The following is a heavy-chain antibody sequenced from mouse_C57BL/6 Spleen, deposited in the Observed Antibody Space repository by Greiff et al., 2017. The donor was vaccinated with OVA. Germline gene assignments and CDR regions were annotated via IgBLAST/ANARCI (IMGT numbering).Heavy chain of an antibody. J-gene: IGHJ2*01. V-gene: IGHV1-15*01. CDR2: IDPETGGT. CDR1: GYTFTDYE. Sequence: QVQLKQSGAELVRPGASVTLSCKASGYTFTDYEMHWVKQTPVHGLEWIGAIDPETGGTAYNQKFKGKAILTADKSSSTAYMELRSLTSEDSAVYYCTRLPTVAGYWGQGTTLTVSS. D-gene: IGHD1-1*01. CDR3: TRLPTVAGY.